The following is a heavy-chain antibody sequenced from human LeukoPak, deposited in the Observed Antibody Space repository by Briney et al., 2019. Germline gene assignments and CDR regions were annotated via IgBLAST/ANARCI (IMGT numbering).Heavy chain of an antibody. CDR3: ARGVDTAMVGGGYNWFDP. V-gene: IGHV4-4*07. J-gene: IGHJ5*02. CDR2: IYSSGST. Sequence: PSETLSLTCTVSGGSISSYYWSWIRQPAGKGLEWIGHIYSSGSTNYNPSLKSRVTMSVGTSKNQFSLKLSSVTAADTAVYYCARGVDTAMVGGGYNWFDPWGQGTLVTVSS. CDR1: GGSISSYY. D-gene: IGHD5-18*01.